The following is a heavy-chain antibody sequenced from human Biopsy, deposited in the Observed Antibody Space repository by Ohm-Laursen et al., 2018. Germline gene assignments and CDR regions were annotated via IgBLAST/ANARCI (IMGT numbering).Heavy chain of an antibody. Sequence: SVKVSCKASGYTFTSYDITWVRQASGQWPEWKGWLNPVSGNSNFGQKFRGRVTVTSDTSISTAYMELSGLTSDDTATYYCGRAVRNQLLTDPWGQGTLVTVTS. J-gene: IGHJ5*02. CDR2: LNPVSGNS. V-gene: IGHV1-8*01. CDR1: GYTFTSYD. D-gene: IGHD1-7*01. CDR3: GRAVRNQLLTDP.